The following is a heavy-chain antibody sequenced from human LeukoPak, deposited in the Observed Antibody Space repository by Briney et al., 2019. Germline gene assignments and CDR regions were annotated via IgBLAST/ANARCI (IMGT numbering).Heavy chain of an antibody. J-gene: IGHJ4*02. V-gene: IGHV3-30*18. CDR2: ISYDGSNK. CDR3: AKDQRRYGSGSPDY. CDR1: GFTFSNYG. Sequence: GGSLRLSCATSGFTFSNYGMHWVRQAPGKGLDWVTVISYDGSNKYSADSVKGRFTISRDNSKNTLYLQMNSLRADDTAVYYCAKDQRRYGSGSPDYWGQGTVVTVSS. D-gene: IGHD3-10*01.